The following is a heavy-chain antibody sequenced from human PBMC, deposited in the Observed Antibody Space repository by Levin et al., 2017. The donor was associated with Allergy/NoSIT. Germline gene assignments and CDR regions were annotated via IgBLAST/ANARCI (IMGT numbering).Heavy chain of an antibody. Sequence: ASVKVSCKASGYTFTGYYMHWVRQAPGQGLEWMGWINPNSGGTNYAQKFQGRVTMTRDTSISTAYMELSRLRSDDTAVYYCARGKVLWFGELQPEFDYWGQGTLVTVSS. J-gene: IGHJ4*02. CDR1: GYTFTGYY. V-gene: IGHV1-2*02. D-gene: IGHD3-10*01. CDR2: INPNSGGT. CDR3: ARGKVLWFGELQPEFDY.